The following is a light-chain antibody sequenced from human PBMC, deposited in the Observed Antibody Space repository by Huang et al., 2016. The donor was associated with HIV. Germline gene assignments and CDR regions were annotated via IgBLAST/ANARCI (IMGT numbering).Light chain of an antibody. Sequence: EIVLTQSPATLSLSPGERATLPCRATQSIRNRYLAWFQQKPGLAPRLLIYDASNRATGIPDRFSGGGSGTDFTLTISRLEPEDVAVYYCQQYGSSSYTFGQGTKLELK. J-gene: IGKJ2*01. V-gene: IGKV3D-20*01. CDR1: QSIRNRY. CDR3: QQYGSSSYT. CDR2: DAS.